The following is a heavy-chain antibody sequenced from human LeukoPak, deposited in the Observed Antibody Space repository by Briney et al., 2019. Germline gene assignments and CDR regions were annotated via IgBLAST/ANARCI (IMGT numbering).Heavy chain of an antibody. Sequence: GSLRLSCAASGFTFSSYGMHWVRQAPGKGLEWVAVISYDGSNKYYADSVKGRFTISRDNPKNTLYLQMNSLRAEDTAVYYCAKDRGYSYGSLGMDVWGQGTTVTVSS. V-gene: IGHV3-30*18. CDR2: ISYDGSNK. CDR3: AKDRGYSYGSLGMDV. J-gene: IGHJ6*02. D-gene: IGHD5-18*01. CDR1: GFTFSSYG.